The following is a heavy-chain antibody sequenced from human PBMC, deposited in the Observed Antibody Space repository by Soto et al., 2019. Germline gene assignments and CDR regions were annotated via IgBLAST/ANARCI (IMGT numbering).Heavy chain of an antibody. CDR3: ARGTRSDFWSGYYPDWFDP. Sequence: QVQLQESGPGLVKPSQTLSLTCTVSGGSISSGGYYWSWIRQHQGKGLEWIGYIYYSGSTYYNPSLKSRVTISVDTSKNQFSLKLSSVTAADTAVYYCARGTRSDFWSGYYPDWFDPWGQGTLVTVSS. V-gene: IGHV4-31*03. J-gene: IGHJ5*02. D-gene: IGHD3-3*01. CDR1: GGSISSGGYY. CDR2: IYYSGST.